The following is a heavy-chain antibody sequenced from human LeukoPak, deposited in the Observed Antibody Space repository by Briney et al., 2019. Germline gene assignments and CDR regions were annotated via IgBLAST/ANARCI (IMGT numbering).Heavy chain of an antibody. CDR3: ARASYGSGSYYFDY. CDR2: IYHSGST. CDR1: GGSFSGYY. Sequence: KPSETLSLTCAVYGGSFSGYYWSWIRQPPGKGLEWIGYIYHSGSTYYNPSLKSRVTISVDRSKNQFSLKLSSVTAADTAVYYCARASYGSGSYYFDYWGQGTLVTVSS. V-gene: IGHV4-34*01. D-gene: IGHD3-10*01. J-gene: IGHJ4*02.